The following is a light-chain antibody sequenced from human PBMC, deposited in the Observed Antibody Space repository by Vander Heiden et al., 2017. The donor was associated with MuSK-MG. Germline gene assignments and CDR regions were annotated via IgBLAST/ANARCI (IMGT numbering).Light chain of an antibody. Sequence: EIVLTQSPATLSVSPGERATLSCRASQSVGINLAWYQQKPGQAPRLLFYGASTRATGLPARFSGSGYRTEFTLTISSRQSEDFAVYFCQQYNDWPPITFGQGTRLEIK. V-gene: IGKV3-15*01. CDR2: GAS. CDR3: QQYNDWPPIT. CDR1: QSVGIN. J-gene: IGKJ5*01.